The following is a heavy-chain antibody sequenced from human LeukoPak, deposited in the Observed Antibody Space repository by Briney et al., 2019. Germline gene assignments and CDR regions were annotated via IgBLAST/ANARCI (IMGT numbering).Heavy chain of an antibody. CDR1: GFTFSSYE. D-gene: IGHD3-9*01. CDR2: ISSSGSTI. CDR3: AGTYYDILTGYSRFDY. V-gene: IGHV3-48*03. J-gene: IGHJ4*02. Sequence: PGGSLRLSCAASGFTFSSYEMNWVRQAPGKGPEWVSYISSSGSTIYYADSVKGRFTISRDNAKNSLYLQMNSLRAEGTAVYYCAGTYYDILTGYSRFDYWGQGTLVTVSS.